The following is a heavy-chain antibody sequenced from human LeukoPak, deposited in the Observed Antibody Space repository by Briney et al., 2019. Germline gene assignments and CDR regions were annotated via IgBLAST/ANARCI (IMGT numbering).Heavy chain of an antibody. CDR2: ISSSGGST. Sequence: GGSLRLSCTASGFTFSGYGMSWVRQAPGKGLEWVSSISSSGGSTYYADSVKGRFTISRDNSKNTLYLQMNSLRAEDTAVYYCAGYGGNAGYWGQGTLVTVSS. J-gene: IGHJ4*02. CDR3: AGYGGNAGY. CDR1: GFTFSGYG. V-gene: IGHV3-23*01. D-gene: IGHD4-23*01.